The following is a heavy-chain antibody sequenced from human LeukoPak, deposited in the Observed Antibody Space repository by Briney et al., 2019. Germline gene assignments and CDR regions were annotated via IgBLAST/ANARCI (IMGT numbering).Heavy chain of an antibody. J-gene: IGHJ4*02. CDR3: AKRMAVAGLKSPFDY. V-gene: IGHV3-30*18. Sequence: GRSLRLSCAASGFTFGSYGMHWVRQAPGKGLEWVAVISYDGSNKYYADSVKGRFTISRDNSKNTLYLQMNSLRAEDTAVYYCAKRMAVAGLKSPFDYWGQGTLVTVSS. D-gene: IGHD6-19*01. CDR1: GFTFGSYG. CDR2: ISYDGSNK.